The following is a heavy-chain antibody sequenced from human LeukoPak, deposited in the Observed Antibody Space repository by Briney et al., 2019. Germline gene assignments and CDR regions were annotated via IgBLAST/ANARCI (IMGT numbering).Heavy chain of an antibody. J-gene: IGHJ3*02. CDR3: ARVLGSSGWYRAFDI. CDR1: GYTFTGYY. Sequence: GASVNVSCTASGYTFTGYYMHWVRQAPGQGLEWMGWINPNSGGTNYAQKFQGRVTMTRDTSISTAYMELSRLRSDDTAVYYCARVLGSSGWYRAFDIWGQGTMVTVSS. D-gene: IGHD6-19*01. CDR2: INPNSGGT. V-gene: IGHV1-2*02.